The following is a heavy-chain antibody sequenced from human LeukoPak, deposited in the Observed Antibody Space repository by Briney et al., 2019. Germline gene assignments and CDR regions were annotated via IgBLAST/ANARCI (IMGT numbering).Heavy chain of an antibody. J-gene: IGHJ4*02. Sequence: SETLSLTCTVSGGSISSYYWSWIRQPPGKGLEWLGYIYYSGSTNYNPSLKSRVTISVDTSKNQFSLKLTSVTAADTAVYYCARERLVDLATIFDYWGQGTLVTVSS. CDR1: GGSISSYY. CDR3: ARERLVDLATIFDY. V-gene: IGHV4-59*01. CDR2: IYYSGST. D-gene: IGHD5-24*01.